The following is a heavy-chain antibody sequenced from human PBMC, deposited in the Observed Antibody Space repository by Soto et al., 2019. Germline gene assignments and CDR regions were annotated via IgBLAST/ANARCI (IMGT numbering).Heavy chain of an antibody. CDR1: GGSVNSGTYY. V-gene: IGHV4-61*01. J-gene: IGHJ4*02. CDR3: ASSSFYRYYFDY. CDR2: IYSSGVA. Sequence: PSETLSLTCTVSGGSVNSGTYYWSWIRQPPGKGLEWIGYIYSSGVANYNPSLKSRVTISLDTSKNQFSLKLSSATAADTAVYFCASSSFYRYYFDYWGQGALVTVSS. D-gene: IGHD2-2*01.